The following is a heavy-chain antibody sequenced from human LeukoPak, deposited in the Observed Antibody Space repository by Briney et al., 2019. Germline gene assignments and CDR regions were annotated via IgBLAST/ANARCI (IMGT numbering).Heavy chain of an antibody. J-gene: IGHJ4*02. CDR3: AGRRTYYYDSSGYYWSY. CDR1: GFTFSNYW. D-gene: IGHD3-22*01. CDR2: IYYTGST. V-gene: IGHV4-59*08. Sequence: GSLRLSCAASGFTFSNYWMHWIRQPPGKGLEWIGYIYYTGSTNSNPSLKSRVTISVDTSKDQFSLKLSSVTAADTAVYYCAGRRTYYYDSSGYYWSYWGQGTLVTVSS.